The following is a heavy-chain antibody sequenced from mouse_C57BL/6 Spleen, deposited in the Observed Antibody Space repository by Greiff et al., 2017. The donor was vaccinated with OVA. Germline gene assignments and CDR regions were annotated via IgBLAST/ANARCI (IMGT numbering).Heavy chain of an antibody. J-gene: IGHJ2*01. V-gene: IGHV1-53*01. CDR1: GYTFTSYW. Sequence: QVQLQQPGTELVKPGASVKLSCKASGYTFTSYWMHWVKQRPGQGLEWIGNINPSNGGTNYNEKFKSKATLTVDKSSSTAYMQLSSLTSEDPAVYYCARGHYDYDELDYWGQGTTLTVSS. D-gene: IGHD2-4*01. CDR3: ARGHYDYDELDY. CDR2: INPSNGGT.